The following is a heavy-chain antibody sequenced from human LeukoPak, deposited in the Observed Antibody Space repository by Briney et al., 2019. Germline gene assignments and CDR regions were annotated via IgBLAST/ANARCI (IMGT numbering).Heavy chain of an antibody. D-gene: IGHD5-24*01. CDR3: ARDHSASLQGGWFDP. J-gene: IGHJ5*02. CDR2: INPNSGGT. Sequence: ASVKVSCKASGYTFTGYYMHWVRQAPGQGLEWMGWINPNSGGTNYAQKFQGRVTMTRDTSISTAYMELSRLRSDDTAVYYCARDHSASLQGGWFDPWGQGTLVTVSS. V-gene: IGHV1-2*02. CDR1: GYTFTGYY.